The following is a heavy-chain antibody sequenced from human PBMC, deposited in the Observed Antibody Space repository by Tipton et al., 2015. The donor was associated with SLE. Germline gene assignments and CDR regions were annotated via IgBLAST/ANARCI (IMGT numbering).Heavy chain of an antibody. CDR3: ARGKYYFDY. J-gene: IGHJ4*02. Sequence: SLRLSCAASGFTFSSYEMNWVRQAPGEGLEWVSYISSSGNTIYFADSVKGRFTISRDNAKNSLYLQMNSLRDEDTAVYYCARGKYYFDYWGQGALVTVSS. CDR1: GFTFSSYE. CDR2: ISSSGNTI. D-gene: IGHD2/OR15-2a*01. V-gene: IGHV3-48*03.